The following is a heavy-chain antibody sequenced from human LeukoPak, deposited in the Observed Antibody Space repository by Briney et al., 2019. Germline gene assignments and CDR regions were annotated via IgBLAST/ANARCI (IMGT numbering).Heavy chain of an antibody. Sequence: ASVKVSCKASGYTFTSYDINWVRQATGQGLEWMGWMNPNSGNTGYAQKVQGRVTITMNTTISTAYMELRRLRSEDTAVYYCAREIVVAGGLWFDPWGQGTLVTVSS. D-gene: IGHD3-22*01. V-gene: IGHV1-8*03. CDR1: GYTFTSYD. CDR2: MNPNSGNT. J-gene: IGHJ5*02. CDR3: AREIVVAGGLWFDP.